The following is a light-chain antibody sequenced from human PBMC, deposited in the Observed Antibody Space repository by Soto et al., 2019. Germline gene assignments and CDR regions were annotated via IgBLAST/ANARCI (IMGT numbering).Light chain of an antibody. Sequence: QSVLTQPASVSGSPGQSITISCTGSSSDVGDYNYVAWYQQHPDKAPKLMIFDVSSRPSGVSNRFSGSKSGSTASLTISGRQAEDEADYFCSSYSSSGTLYVFGPGTKLTVL. CDR2: DVS. J-gene: IGLJ1*01. CDR3: SSYSSSGTLYV. V-gene: IGLV2-14*01. CDR1: SSDVGDYNY.